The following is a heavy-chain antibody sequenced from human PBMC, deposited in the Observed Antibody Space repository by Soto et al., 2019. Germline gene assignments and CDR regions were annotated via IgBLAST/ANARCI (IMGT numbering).Heavy chain of an antibody. Sequence: SQTLSLTCAISGDSVSSNIAAWNWIRQSPSRGLEWLGRTYYRSKWYNDYAVSVKSRITINPDTSKNQFSLQLNSVTPEDTAVYYCASGSTPAKKDDAFDIWGQGTMVTVSS. CDR3: ASGSTPAKKDDAFDI. CDR1: GDSVSSNIAA. CDR2: TYYRSKWYN. J-gene: IGHJ3*02. D-gene: IGHD2-2*01. V-gene: IGHV6-1*01.